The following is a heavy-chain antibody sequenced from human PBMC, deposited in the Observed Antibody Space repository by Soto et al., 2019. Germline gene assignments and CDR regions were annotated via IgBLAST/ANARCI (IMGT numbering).Heavy chain of an antibody. V-gene: IGHV1-58*02. Sequence: QMQRVQSGPEVKKPGTSVKVSCKASGFTFSSSAMQWLRQARGQRLEWIGWIVVGSGHTNYAQKFQERVTITRDMSTTTAYMELSSLRFEDTAVYYCAAKLYSSGGGHWGQGTLVTVSS. CDR3: AAKLYSSGGGH. CDR2: IVVGSGHT. D-gene: IGHD6-19*01. J-gene: IGHJ4*02. CDR1: GFTFSSSA.